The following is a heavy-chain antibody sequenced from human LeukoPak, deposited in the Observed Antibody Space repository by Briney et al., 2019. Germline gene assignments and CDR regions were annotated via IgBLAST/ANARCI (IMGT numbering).Heavy chain of an antibody. CDR3: AKGRIRPTLLIDY. J-gene: IGHJ4*02. D-gene: IGHD2-21*02. CDR1: GFTFTNYA. Sequence: RGSLRLSCAASGFTFTNYAMSWVRQAPGQGMTWVSAISGSGGSTYYADSVKGRFTISRDNSKITLYLQMNSLRAEDTAVYYCAKGRIRPTLLIDYWGQGTLVTVSS. V-gene: IGHV3-23*01. CDR2: ISGSGGST.